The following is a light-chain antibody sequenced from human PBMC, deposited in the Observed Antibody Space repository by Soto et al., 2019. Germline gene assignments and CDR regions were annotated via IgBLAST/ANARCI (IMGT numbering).Light chain of an antibody. V-gene: IGLV4-69*01. CDR3: QTWGTGTLV. CDR2: LHSDGGH. CDR1: SGHSSYA. J-gene: IGLJ2*01. Sequence: QLVLTQSPSASASLGASVKLTCTLSSGHSSYAIAWHQQQPEKGPRYLMKLHSDGGHTKGDGIPDRFSGSSSGTERSLTISSLQSEDEADYYCQTWGTGTLVFGGGTQLTVL.